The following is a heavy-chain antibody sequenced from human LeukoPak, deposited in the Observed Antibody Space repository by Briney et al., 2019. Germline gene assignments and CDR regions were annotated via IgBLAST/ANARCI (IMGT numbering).Heavy chain of an antibody. J-gene: IGHJ2*01. D-gene: IGHD2-15*01. CDR3: TRAPRLLYWYFDL. V-gene: IGHV3-49*03. Sequence: GGSLRLSCTASVFTFGDYAMSWFRQAPGKGLEWVGFIRSQAYGGTTEYAASVKGRFTISRDDSKSIAYLQMNSLKTEDTAVYYCTRAPRLLYWYFDLWGRGTLVTVSS. CDR1: VFTFGDYA. CDR2: IRSQAYGGTT.